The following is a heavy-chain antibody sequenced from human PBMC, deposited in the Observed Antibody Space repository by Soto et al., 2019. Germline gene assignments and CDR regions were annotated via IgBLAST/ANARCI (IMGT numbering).Heavy chain of an antibody. Sequence: ASVKVSCKASGYTFTSYAMHWVRQAPGQRLEWMGWINAGNGNTKYSQKFQGRVTITRDTSASTAYMELSSLRSEDTAVYYCARAPQLLGWFDPWGQGTLVTVSS. J-gene: IGHJ5*02. V-gene: IGHV1-3*01. D-gene: IGHD1-26*01. CDR1: GYTFTSYA. CDR3: ARAPQLLGWFDP. CDR2: INAGNGNT.